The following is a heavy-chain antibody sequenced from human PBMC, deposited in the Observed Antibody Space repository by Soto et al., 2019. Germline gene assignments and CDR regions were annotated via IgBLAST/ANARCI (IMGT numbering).Heavy chain of an antibody. D-gene: IGHD3-10*01. CDR1: GGSISSSNW. V-gene: IGHV4-4*02. CDR2: IYHSGST. Sequence: SETLSLTCAVSGGSISSSNWWSWVRQPPGKGLEWIGEIYHSGSTNYNPSLKSRGTISVDKSKNQFSLKLSSVTAADTAVYYCARDTYLYYDSGSSLYFFDYWGQGTLVTVSS. CDR3: ARDTYLYYDSGSSLYFFDY. J-gene: IGHJ4*02.